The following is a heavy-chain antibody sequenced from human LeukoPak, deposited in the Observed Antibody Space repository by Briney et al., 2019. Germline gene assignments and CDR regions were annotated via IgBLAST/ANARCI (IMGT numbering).Heavy chain of an antibody. CDR3: ARDRYGDYPTFDY. CDR2: ISGSGGST. D-gene: IGHD4-17*01. Sequence: GRSLRLSCAASGFTFSSYAISWVRQAPGKGLEWVSAISGSGGSTYYADSVKGRFTISRHNAKNSLYLQMNSLRAEDTAVYYCARDRYGDYPTFDYWGQGTLVTVSS. V-gene: IGHV3-23*01. CDR1: GFTFSSYA. J-gene: IGHJ4*02.